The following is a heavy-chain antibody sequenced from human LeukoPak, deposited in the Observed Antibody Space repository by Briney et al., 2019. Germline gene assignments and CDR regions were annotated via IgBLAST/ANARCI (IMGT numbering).Heavy chain of an antibody. D-gene: IGHD3-9*01. Sequence: PGGSLRLSCAASGLTVRDAWMSWVRQAPGKGLEWVGRIKSKTDGGTIDYPAPVKGRFTISRDDSKDTLYLQMNSLKTEDAAVYYCSTDRRLTGLFDFWGQGTQVTVSS. CDR1: GLTVRDAW. CDR2: IKSKTDGGTI. J-gene: IGHJ4*02. V-gene: IGHV3-15*01. CDR3: STDRRLTGLFDF.